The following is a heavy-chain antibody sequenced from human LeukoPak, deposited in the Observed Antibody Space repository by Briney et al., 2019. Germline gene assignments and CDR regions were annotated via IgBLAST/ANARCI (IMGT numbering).Heavy chain of an antibody. CDR2: INHSGST. V-gene: IGHV4-34*01. Sequence: SETLSLTCAVYGGSFGGYYWSWIRQPPGKGLEWIGEINHSGSTNYNPSLKNRLSISVDRSKNQFSLRLTSVTAADTAIYYCARDSGNFEIDYWGQGMLVTVSS. CDR3: ARDSGNFEIDY. D-gene: IGHD1-26*01. CDR1: GGSFGGYY. J-gene: IGHJ4*02.